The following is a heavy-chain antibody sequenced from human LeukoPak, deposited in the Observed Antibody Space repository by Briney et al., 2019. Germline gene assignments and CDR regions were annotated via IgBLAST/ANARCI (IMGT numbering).Heavy chain of an antibody. V-gene: IGHV1-18*01. CDR1: GYTFTSYG. Sequence: ASVKVSCKASGYTFTSYGISWVRQAPGQGLEWMGWISAYNGNTNYAQKLQGRVTMTTDTSTSTAYMERRSLRSDDTAVYYCARVARGVQVVPAAQDYWGQGTLVTVSS. CDR2: ISAYNGNT. D-gene: IGHD2-2*01. J-gene: IGHJ4*02. CDR3: ARVARGVQVVPAAQDY.